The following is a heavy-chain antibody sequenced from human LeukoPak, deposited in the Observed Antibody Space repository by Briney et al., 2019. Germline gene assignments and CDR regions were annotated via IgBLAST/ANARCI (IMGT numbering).Heavy chain of an antibody. V-gene: IGHV3-21*01. Sequence: GGSLRLSCAASGFTFSSYSMNWVRQAPGKGLEWVSSISSGSSYIYYADSVKGRFTISRDNAKNSLYLQMNSLRAEDTAVYYCARSVPTDHNRAPSAFDIWGQGTMVTVSS. CDR2: ISSGSSYI. CDR1: GFTFSSYS. CDR3: ARSVPTDHNRAPSAFDI. J-gene: IGHJ3*02. D-gene: IGHD2-2*01.